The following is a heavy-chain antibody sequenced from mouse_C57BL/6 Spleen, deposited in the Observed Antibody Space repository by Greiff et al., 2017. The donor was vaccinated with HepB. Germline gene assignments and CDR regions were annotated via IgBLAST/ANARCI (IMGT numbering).Heavy chain of an antibody. V-gene: IGHV3-8*01. CDR3: ARYGNYGSSYWYFDV. CDR1: GYSITSDY. Sequence: EVNLVESGPGLAKPSQTLSLTCSVTGYSITSDYWNWIRKFPGNKLEYMGYISYSGSTYYNPSLKSRISITRDTSKNQYYLQLNSVTTEDTATYYCARYGNYGSSYWYFDVWGTGTTVTVSS. D-gene: IGHD1-1*01. CDR2: ISYSGST. J-gene: IGHJ1*03.